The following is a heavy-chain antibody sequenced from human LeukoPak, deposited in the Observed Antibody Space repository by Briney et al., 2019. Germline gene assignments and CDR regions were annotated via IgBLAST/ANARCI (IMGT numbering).Heavy chain of an antibody. Sequence: GGSLRLSCAASGFTFSSYWMSWVRQAPGKGLEWVSAISGSGGSTYYADSVKGRFTISRDNSKNTLYLQMNSLRAEDTAVYYCAKEAGSGYYAYYYYGMDVWGQGTTVTVSS. J-gene: IGHJ6*02. D-gene: IGHD3-3*01. V-gene: IGHV3-23*01. CDR3: AKEAGSGYYAYYYYGMDV. CDR2: ISGSGGST. CDR1: GFTFSSYW.